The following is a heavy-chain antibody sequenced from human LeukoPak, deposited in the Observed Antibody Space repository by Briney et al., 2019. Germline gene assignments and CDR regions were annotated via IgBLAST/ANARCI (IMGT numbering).Heavy chain of an antibody. CDR2: ISGSGGST. D-gene: IGHD3-10*01. V-gene: IGHV3-23*01. Sequence: EGSLRLPCAASGFTFSSYAMSWVRQAPGKGLEWVSAISGSGGSTYYADSVKGRFTISRDNSKNTLYLQMNSLRAEDTAVYYCAKDLLLWFGELTSLFDYWGQGTLVTVSS. J-gene: IGHJ4*02. CDR3: AKDLLLWFGELTSLFDY. CDR1: GFTFSSYA.